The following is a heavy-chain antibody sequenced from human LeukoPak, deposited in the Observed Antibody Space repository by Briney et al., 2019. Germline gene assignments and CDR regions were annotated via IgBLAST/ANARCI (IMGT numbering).Heavy chain of an antibody. CDR2: IYYGGST. CDR3: ARDFNHCGGDCYSTAFDI. V-gene: IGHV4-59*12. J-gene: IGHJ3*02. Sequence: PSETLSLTCTVSGGSISSYYWSWIRQPPGKGLEWIGYIYYGGSTYYNPSLKSRVTISVDTSKNQFSLKLSSVTAADTAVYYCARDFNHCGGDCYSTAFDIWGQGTMVTVSS. D-gene: IGHD2-21*01. CDR1: GGSISSYY.